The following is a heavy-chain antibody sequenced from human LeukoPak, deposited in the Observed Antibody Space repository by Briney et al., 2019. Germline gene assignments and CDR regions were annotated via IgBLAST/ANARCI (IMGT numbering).Heavy chain of an antibody. CDR2: IYSGGST. V-gene: IGHV4-39*01. D-gene: IGHD4-17*01. J-gene: IGHJ4*02. Sequence: SETLSLTCTVSGGSISSSHYNWGWLRQPPGTGLEWIGSIYSGGSTYYNPSLKSRVTTSVDTSRNQFSLKLNSVTAADTAVYYCAKLRVSMTTTSDFDYWGQGTLVTVSS. CDR3: AKLRVSMTTTSDFDY. CDR1: GGSISSSHYN.